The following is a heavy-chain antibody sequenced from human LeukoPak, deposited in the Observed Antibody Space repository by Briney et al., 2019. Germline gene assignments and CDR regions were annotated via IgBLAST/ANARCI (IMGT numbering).Heavy chain of an antibody. CDR3: ARSRESDYDFWSGHNYYYDLDV. D-gene: IGHD3-3*01. Sequence: ASVKVSCKASGYTFTSYAMHWVRQAPGQRLEWMGWIHSGNGNTQYSQELQGRVTITRDTSASTAYMELISLRSDDTAVYYCARSRESDYDFWSGHNYYYDLDVWGEGTTVTVSS. CDR2: IHSGNGNT. CDR1: GYTFTSYA. V-gene: IGHV1-3*01. J-gene: IGHJ6*03.